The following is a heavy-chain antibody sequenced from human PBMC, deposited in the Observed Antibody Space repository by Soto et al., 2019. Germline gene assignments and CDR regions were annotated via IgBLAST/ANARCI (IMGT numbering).Heavy chain of an antibody. J-gene: IGHJ4*02. V-gene: IGHV4-34*01. CDR1: GGSFSGYY. CDR2: INHSGST. Sequence: SETLSLTCAVYGGSFSGYYWSWIRQPPGKGLEWIGEINHSGSTNYNPSLKSRVTISVDTSKNQFSLKLSSVTAADTAVYYCARGSQQGRFDYWGQGTLVTVSS. CDR3: ARGSQQGRFDY.